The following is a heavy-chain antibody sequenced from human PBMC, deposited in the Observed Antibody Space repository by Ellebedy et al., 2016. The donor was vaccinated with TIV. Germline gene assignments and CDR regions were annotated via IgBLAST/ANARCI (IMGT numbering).Heavy chain of an antibody. CDR1: GFTFSSYG. J-gene: IGHJ6*02. CDR3: ARDQVMYSGYDWMNKYGMDV. CDR2: IWYDGSNK. V-gene: IGHV3-33*01. Sequence: GESLKISCAASGFTFSSYGMHWVRQAPGKGLEWVAVIWYDGSNKYYADSVKGRFTISRDNSKNTLYLQMNSLRAEDTAVYYCARDQVMYSGYDWMNKYGMDVWGQGTTVTVSS. D-gene: IGHD5-12*01.